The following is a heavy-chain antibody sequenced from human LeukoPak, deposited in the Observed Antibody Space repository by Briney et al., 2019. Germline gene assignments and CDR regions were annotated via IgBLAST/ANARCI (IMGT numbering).Heavy chain of an antibody. CDR3: ATHLGGATTPFDY. Sequence: GGSLRLSCAASGFTFSSYAMTTVRQAPAKGLEWVSAISGSGGGTYYADSVKGRFTISRDNSNNTLYLQMNSLRAEDTAVYYCATHLGGATTPFDYWGQGTLVTVSS. J-gene: IGHJ4*02. CDR1: GFTFSSYA. CDR2: ISGSGGGT. D-gene: IGHD1-26*01. V-gene: IGHV3-23*01.